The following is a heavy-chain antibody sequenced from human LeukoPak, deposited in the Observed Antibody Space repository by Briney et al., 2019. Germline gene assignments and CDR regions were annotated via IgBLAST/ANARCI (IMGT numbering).Heavy chain of an antibody. D-gene: IGHD6-13*01. CDR3: GLGYRNSWAFDY. V-gene: IGHV3-30*03. J-gene: IGHJ4*02. CDR2: ISYDGSNK. CDR1: GFTFSSYG. Sequence: QPGRSLRLSCAASGFTFSSYGMHWVRQAPGKGLEWVAVISYDGSNKYYADSVKGRFTISRDNSKNTLYLQMNSLRAEDTAVYYCGLGYRNSWAFDYWGQGTLVTVSS.